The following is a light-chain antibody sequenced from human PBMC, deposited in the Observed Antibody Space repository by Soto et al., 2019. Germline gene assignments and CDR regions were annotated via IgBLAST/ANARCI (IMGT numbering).Light chain of an antibody. V-gene: IGKV3-15*01. Sequence: EIVMTQSPATLSVSPGEGATLSCRASQSVYNNLAWYQQKPGQAPRLLIYGASTRATGIPVRFSGSGSGTEFTLTISSLQSENFAVYYCQQYNNWPPVTFGPGTKVDIK. CDR1: QSVYNN. CDR3: QQYNNWPPVT. CDR2: GAS. J-gene: IGKJ3*01.